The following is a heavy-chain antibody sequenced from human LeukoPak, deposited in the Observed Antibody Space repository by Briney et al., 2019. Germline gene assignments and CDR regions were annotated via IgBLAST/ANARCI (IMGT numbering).Heavy chain of an antibody. CDR3: VRYSYGYGDY. V-gene: IGHV4-39*01. D-gene: IGHD5-18*01. CDR2: IYYTGNT. CDR1: GGSISSSSYH. J-gene: IGHJ4*02. Sequence: SETLSLTCTVSGGSISSSSYHWGWIRPPPGKGLEWIGTIYYTGNTYYNPSLKSRVTISIDTSTNQFSLNLNSVTAPDTALYYCVRYSYGYGDYWGQGTLVTVSS.